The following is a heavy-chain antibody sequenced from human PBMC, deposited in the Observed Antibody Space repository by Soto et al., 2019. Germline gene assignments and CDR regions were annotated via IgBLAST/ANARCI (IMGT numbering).Heavy chain of an antibody. Sequence: PGASVKVSCKTSGYTFTRHYIHWVRQAPGRGLECMGMINPSGDTISYAQKFQARVTMTSATSTTTVYMELSRLTSDDTAVYYCSILNYDILTGYYIPDAFDIWGQGTMVTVSS. J-gene: IGHJ3*02. CDR3: SILNYDILTGYYIPDAFDI. V-gene: IGHV1-46*01. D-gene: IGHD3-9*01. CDR1: GYTFTRHY. CDR2: INPSGDTI.